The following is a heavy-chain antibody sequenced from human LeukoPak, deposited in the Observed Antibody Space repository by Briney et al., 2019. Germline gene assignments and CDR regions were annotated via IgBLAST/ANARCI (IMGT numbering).Heavy chain of an antibody. Sequence: ASVKVSCKASGGTFSSYAISWVRQAPGQGLEWMGGIIPIFGTANYAQKFQGRVTITADKSTSTAYMELSSLRSEDTAVYYCARVQSGLVVVVGRGPFYYMDVWGKGTTVTVSS. V-gene: IGHV1-69*06. D-gene: IGHD2-15*01. CDR2: IIPIFGTA. CDR1: GGTFSSYA. J-gene: IGHJ6*03. CDR3: ARVQSGLVVVVGRGPFYYMDV.